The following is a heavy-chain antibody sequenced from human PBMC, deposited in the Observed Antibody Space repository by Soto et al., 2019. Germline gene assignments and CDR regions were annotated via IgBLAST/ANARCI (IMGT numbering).Heavy chain of an antibody. CDR2: INQDGSER. V-gene: IGHV3-7*01. Sequence: PGGSLRLSCVASGFTFTNYWMTWVRQAPGKGLEWVANINQDGSERTHVDSVKGRFTVSRDNAKNSLYLEMNRLRAEDTAVYYCARGDIVVVVAAGGMDVSGQGTTVTVYS. J-gene: IGHJ6*02. CDR3: ARGDIVVVVAAGGMDV. CDR1: GFTFTNYW. D-gene: IGHD2-15*01.